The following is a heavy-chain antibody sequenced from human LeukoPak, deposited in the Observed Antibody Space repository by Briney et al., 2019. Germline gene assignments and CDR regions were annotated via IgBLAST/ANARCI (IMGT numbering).Heavy chain of an antibody. J-gene: IGHJ6*02. D-gene: IGHD2-15*01. CDR2: ISSSGSTI. Sequence: PGGSLRLSCAASGFTFSSYEMNWVRQAPGKGLEWVSYISSSGSTIYYAASVKGRFTISRDNAKNSLYLQINSLSAEDTAVYYCARGYCCGGSCLYYHYYGMDVWGQGTTVTVSS. CDR1: GFTFSSYE. CDR3: ARGYCCGGSCLYYHYYGMDV. V-gene: IGHV3-48*03.